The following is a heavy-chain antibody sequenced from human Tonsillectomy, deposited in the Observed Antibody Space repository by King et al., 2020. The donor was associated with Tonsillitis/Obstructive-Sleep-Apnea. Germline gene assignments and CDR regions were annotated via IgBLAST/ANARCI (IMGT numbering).Heavy chain of an antibody. Sequence: LQLQESGPGLVKPSETLSLTCTVSGGSITSYYWSWIRQPPGKGLEWIGYIYYSGTTKYNPSLKSRVTISVDTSMDQFSLKLSPVTAADTAVYYCARQYNPYNWFDPWGQGTLVTVSS. CDR1: GGSITSYY. CDR3: ARQYNPYNWFDP. J-gene: IGHJ5*02. CDR2: IYYSGTT. V-gene: IGHV4-59*08. D-gene: IGHD1-14*01.